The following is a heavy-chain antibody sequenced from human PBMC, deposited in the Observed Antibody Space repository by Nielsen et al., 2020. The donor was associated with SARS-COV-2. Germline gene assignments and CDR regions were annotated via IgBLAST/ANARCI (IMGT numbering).Heavy chain of an antibody. J-gene: IGHJ2*01. CDR1: GFTFDDYA. CDR3: AKDNTYGENWYFDL. Sequence: GGSLRLSCAASGFTFDDYAMHWVRQAPGKGLEWVSGISWNSGSIGYADSVKGRFTISRDNAKNSLYLQMNSLRAEDTALYYCAKDNTYGENWYFDLWGRGTLVTVSS. D-gene: IGHD4-17*01. V-gene: IGHV3-9*01. CDR2: ISWNSGSI.